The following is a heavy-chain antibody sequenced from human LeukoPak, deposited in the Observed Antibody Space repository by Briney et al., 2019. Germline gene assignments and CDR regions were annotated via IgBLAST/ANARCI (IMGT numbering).Heavy chain of an antibody. D-gene: IGHD3-10*01. Sequence: PGGSLRLSCAASGFTFSSYAMSWVRQAPGKGLEWVSSISGSGDNRNYADSVKGRFTISRDNAKNSLYLQMNSLRAEDTAVYYCARDVYYGSGSPRLDYWGQGTLVTVSS. V-gene: IGHV3-23*01. CDR3: ARDVYYGSGSPRLDY. CDR1: GFTFSSYA. J-gene: IGHJ4*02. CDR2: ISGSGDNR.